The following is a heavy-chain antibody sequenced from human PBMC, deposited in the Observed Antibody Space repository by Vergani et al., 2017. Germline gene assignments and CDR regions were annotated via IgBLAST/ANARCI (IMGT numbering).Heavy chain of an antibody. CDR2: ITNSGDKA. D-gene: IGHD6-19*01. J-gene: IGHJ4*02. Sequence: VHLVESGGGLVQPGGSLRLSCAASGFTFSSYDMNWVRQAPGKGLEWVSGITNSGDKAYYADSVKGRFTISRDNSKNTLSLQINSLRADDTAIYYCAKDARRSNGWYYFVSWGQGSLVTVSS. V-gene: IGHV3-23*04. CDR1: GFTFSSYD. CDR3: AKDARRSNGWYYFVS.